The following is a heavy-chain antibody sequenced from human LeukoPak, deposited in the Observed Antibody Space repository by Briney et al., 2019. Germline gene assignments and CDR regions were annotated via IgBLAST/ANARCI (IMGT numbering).Heavy chain of an antibody. J-gene: IGHJ4*02. V-gene: IGHV4-34*01. D-gene: IGHD1-26*01. Sequence: SETLSLTCGVYGGSLSDYSWSWIRQPPGRGLEFIGEITQSVNTNYNPSLKSVVTISVDMSKNQVSLRLSSVTAADTAVYYCARQGGSYYAIDDWGQGTLVTVSS. CDR1: GGSLSDYS. CDR3: ARQGGSYYAIDD. CDR2: ITQSVNT.